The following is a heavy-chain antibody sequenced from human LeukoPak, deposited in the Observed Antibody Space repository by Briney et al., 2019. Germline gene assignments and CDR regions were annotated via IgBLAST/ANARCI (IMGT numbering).Heavy chain of an antibody. V-gene: IGHV4-34*01. Sequence: SETLSLTCAVYGGXFSGYYCSWIRQPPGKGLEWIGEINHSGSTNYNPSLKSRVTISVDTSKNQFSLKLSSVTAADTTVYYCARGRRWYYFDYWGQGTLVTVSS. D-gene: IGHD2-8*01. CDR3: ARGRRWYYFDY. CDR1: GGXFSGYY. J-gene: IGHJ4*02. CDR2: INHSGST.